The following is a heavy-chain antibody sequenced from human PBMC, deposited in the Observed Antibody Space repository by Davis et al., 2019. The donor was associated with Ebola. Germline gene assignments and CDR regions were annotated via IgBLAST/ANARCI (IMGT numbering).Heavy chain of an antibody. Sequence: GESLKISCAASGFTFSRYPMHWVRQAPGKGLEWVALISYDGSNKYYADSVKGRFTISRDNSKNTLSLQMNSLRAEDTAVYYCARDGPLFALGDYYYGMDVWGQGTTVTVSS. CDR2: ISYDGSNK. D-gene: IGHD3-16*01. V-gene: IGHV3-30-3*01. CDR1: GFTFSRYP. J-gene: IGHJ6*02. CDR3: ARDGPLFALGDYYYGMDV.